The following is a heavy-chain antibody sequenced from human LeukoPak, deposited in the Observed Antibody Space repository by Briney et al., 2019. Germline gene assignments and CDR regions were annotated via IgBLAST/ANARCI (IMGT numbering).Heavy chain of an antibody. CDR2: IYYSGST. CDR1: GGSISSSSYY. D-gene: IGHD6-6*01. J-gene: IGHJ6*03. Sequence: SETLSLTCTVSGGSISSSSYYWGWIRQPPGKGLEWIGSIYYSGSTYYNPSLKSRVTISVDTSKNQFSLKLSSVTAADTAVYYCARDTSGDSSSSGYYHYYYFMDVWGKGTTVTVSS. V-gene: IGHV4-39*07. CDR3: ARDTSGDSSSSGYYHYYYFMDV.